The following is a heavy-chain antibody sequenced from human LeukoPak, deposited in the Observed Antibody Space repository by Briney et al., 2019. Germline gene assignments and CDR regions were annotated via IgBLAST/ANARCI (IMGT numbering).Heavy chain of an antibody. CDR2: ISGGGGST. CDR3: AEGDGPFDY. Sequence: QAGGSLRLSCAASGFTFSSYAMSWVRQAPGKGLEWVSGISGGGGSTYYADSVKGRFTIPRDNSKNTLYLQMNSLRAEDTAVYYCAEGDGPFDYWGQGTLVTVSS. CDR1: GFTFSSYA. V-gene: IGHV3-23*01. J-gene: IGHJ4*02.